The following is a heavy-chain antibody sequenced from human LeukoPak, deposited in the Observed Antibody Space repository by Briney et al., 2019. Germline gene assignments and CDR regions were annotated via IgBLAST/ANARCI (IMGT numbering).Heavy chain of an antibody. J-gene: IGHJ6*03. V-gene: IGHV1-18*01. CDR1: GGTFSSYD. D-gene: IGHD2-2*01. CDR2: ISAYNGNT. CDR3: ARDAQHYCSSTSCYGPRSGADYYYYYMDV. Sequence: GASVKVSCKASGGTFSSYDISWVRQAPGQGLEWMGWISAYNGNTNYAQKLQGRVTMTTDTSTSTAYMELRSLRSGDTAVCYCARDAQHYCSSTSCYGPRSGADYYYYYMDVWGKGTTVTVSS.